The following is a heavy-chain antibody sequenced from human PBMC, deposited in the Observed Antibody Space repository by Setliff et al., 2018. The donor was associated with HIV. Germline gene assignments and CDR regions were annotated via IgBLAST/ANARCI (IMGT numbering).Heavy chain of an antibody. J-gene: IGHJ5*02. V-gene: IGHV1-46*01. Sequence: ASVKVSCKASGYTFTSYSMHWVRQAPGQGLEWMGIINRSGGTTNYAQKFQGRVTMTRDTSKNQFSLKLSSVTAADTAVYYCARSTYYYGSGKGSGWFDPWGQGTLVTVSS. CDR3: ARSTYYYGSGKGSGWFDP. CDR2: INRSGGTT. CDR1: GYTFTSYS. D-gene: IGHD3-10*01.